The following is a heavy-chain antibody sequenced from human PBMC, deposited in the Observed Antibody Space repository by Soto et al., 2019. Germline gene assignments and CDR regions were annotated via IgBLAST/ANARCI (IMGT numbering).Heavy chain of an antibody. Sequence: GGSLRLSCTASGFPFSAYSVNWVRQAPGKGLEWVSYINSISNAIHYADSVKGRFTISRDNAKNSLYLQMNSLRVEDTALYYCARRGGDITNGPFDFWGQGTLVTVSS. J-gene: IGHJ4*02. CDR3: ARRGGDITNGPFDF. CDR2: INSISNAI. D-gene: IGHD5-12*01. V-gene: IGHV3-48*04. CDR1: GFPFSAYS.